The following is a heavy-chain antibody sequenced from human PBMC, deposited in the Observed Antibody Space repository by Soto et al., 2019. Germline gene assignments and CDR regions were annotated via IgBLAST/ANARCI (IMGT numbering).Heavy chain of an antibody. CDR3: AHIPNYYQYDWFDP. CDR2: IYWDEDK. Sequence: QITLKESGPTLVKPTQTLTLTCTFSGFSLTTRGVGLGWIRQPPGKALKCLALIYWDEDKRYSPSLQSRLSITKDTSKNQVVLTMTNVDPVDTATYYCAHIPNYYQYDWFDPWGQGTLVSVSS. CDR1: GFSLTTRGVG. V-gene: IGHV2-5*02. D-gene: IGHD3-16*01. J-gene: IGHJ5*02.